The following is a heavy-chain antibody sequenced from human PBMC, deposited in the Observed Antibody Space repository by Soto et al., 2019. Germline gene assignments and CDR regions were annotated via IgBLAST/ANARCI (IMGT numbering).Heavy chain of an antibody. V-gene: IGHV5-51*01. CDR3: ARHPPLTGVWSGYYEYYYGMDV. CDR1: GYSFTSYW. J-gene: IGHJ6*02. CDR2: IYPGDSDT. D-gene: IGHD3-3*01. Sequence: PGESLKISCKGSGYSFTSYWIGWVRQMPGKGLEWMGIIYPGDSDTRYSPSFQGQVTISADKSIGTAYLQWSSLKASDTAMYYCARHPPLTGVWSGYYEYYYGMDVWGQGTTVTVSS.